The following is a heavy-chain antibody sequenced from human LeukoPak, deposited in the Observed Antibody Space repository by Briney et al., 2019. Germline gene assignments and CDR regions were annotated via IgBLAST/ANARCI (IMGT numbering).Heavy chain of an antibody. CDR1: GGPFSGYY. Sequence: SETLSLTCAVYGGPFSGYYWSWIRQPPGKALEWIGEINHSGSTNYNPSLKSRVTISVDTSKNQFSLKLSSVTAADTAVYYCATSARRSAARRPFDYWGQGTLVTVSS. CDR2: INHSGST. CDR3: ATSARRSAARRPFDY. D-gene: IGHD6-6*01. V-gene: IGHV4-34*01. J-gene: IGHJ4*02.